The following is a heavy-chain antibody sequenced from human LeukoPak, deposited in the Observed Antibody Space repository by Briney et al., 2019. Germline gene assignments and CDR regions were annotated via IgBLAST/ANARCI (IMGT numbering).Heavy chain of an antibody. CDR2: IYYSGST. J-gene: IGHJ4*02. V-gene: IGHV4-59*01. CDR3: ARGSIVGATTLDY. CDR1: GGSISSYY. Sequence: SETLSLTCTVSGGSISSYYWSWIWQPPGKGLEWIGYIYYSGSTNYNPFLKSRVTISVDTSKNQFSLKLSSVTAADTAVYYCARGSIVGATTLDYWGQGTLVTVSS. D-gene: IGHD1-26*01.